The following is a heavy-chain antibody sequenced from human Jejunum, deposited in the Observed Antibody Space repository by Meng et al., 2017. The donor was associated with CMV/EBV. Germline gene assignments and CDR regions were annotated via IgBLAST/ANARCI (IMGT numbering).Heavy chain of an antibody. D-gene: IGHD6-13*01. Sequence: AASGCNFSNYEMNWVRQAPGKGLEWVSYITGGGTTIYYADSVKGRFTISRDNAKNSLYLQMNSLRAEDTAVYYCARDTAAAGIDYWGQGTVVTVSS. CDR2: ITGGGTTI. CDR1: GCNFSNYE. J-gene: IGHJ4*02. V-gene: IGHV3-48*03. CDR3: ARDTAAAGIDY.